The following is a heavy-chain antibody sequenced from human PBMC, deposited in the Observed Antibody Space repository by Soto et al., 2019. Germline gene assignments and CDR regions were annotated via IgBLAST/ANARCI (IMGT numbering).Heavy chain of an antibody. V-gene: IGHV1-2*02. CDR3: ARGGATIFGVIDS. CDR2: INPNSGGT. J-gene: IGHJ4*02. D-gene: IGHD3-3*02. CDR1: GYTFTDFY. Sequence: ASVKVSCKTSGYTFTDFYMHWVRQAPGQGLEWMGWINPNSGGTKYAQRFRGRVSMTRDTSTTNTVSLELTSLTSDDTAVYYCARGGATIFGVIDSWGQGTRVTVSS.